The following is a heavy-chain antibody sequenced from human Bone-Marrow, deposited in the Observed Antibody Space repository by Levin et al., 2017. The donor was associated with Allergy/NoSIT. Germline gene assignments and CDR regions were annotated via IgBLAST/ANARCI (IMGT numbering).Heavy chain of an antibody. CDR2: MNPNSGNT. J-gene: IGHJ3*02. D-gene: IGHD5-24*01. Sequence: GGSLRLSCKASGYTFTSYDINWVRQATGQGLEWMGWMNPNSGNTGYAQKFQGRVTMTRNTSISTAYMELSSLRSEDTAVYYCARGPGWLQAGSGGAFDTWGQGTMVTVSS. CDR1: GYTFTSYD. V-gene: IGHV1-8*01. CDR3: ARGPGWLQAGSGGAFDT.